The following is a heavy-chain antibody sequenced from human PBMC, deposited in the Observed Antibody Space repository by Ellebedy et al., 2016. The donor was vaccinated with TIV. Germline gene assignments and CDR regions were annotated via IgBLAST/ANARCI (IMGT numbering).Heavy chain of an antibody. D-gene: IGHD3-10*01. CDR2: IKQDGSEK. Sequence: PGGSLRLSCAASGFTFNDYWMSWVRQAPGKGLECVANIKQDGSEKYYVDSVKGRFTISRDNAKNSLYLQVNSLRAEDTAVYYCARDEGSGTWHYWGQGTLVTVSS. CDR1: GFTFNDYW. CDR3: ARDEGSGTWHY. V-gene: IGHV3-7*01. J-gene: IGHJ4*02.